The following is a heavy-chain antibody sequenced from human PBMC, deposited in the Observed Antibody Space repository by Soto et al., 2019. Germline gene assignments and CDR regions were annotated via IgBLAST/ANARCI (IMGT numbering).Heavy chain of an antibody. D-gene: IGHD7-27*01. V-gene: IGHV4-39*01. J-gene: IGHJ6*03. Sequence: SETLSLTWTVSGGSISSSSYYWGWIRQPPGKGLEWIGSIYYSGSTYYNPSLKSRVTISVDTSKNQFSLKLSSVTAADTAVYYCARPVWGYYYYYMDVWGKGTTVTVSS. CDR3: ARPVWGYYYYYMDV. CDR2: IYYSGST. CDR1: GGSISSSSYY.